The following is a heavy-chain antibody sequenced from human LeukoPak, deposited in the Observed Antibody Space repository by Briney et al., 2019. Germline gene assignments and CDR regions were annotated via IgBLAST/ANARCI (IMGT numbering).Heavy chain of an antibody. CDR2: MNPNSGNT. CDR3: ARVRVAHTIWFGELYPFDY. Sequence: ASVKVSCKAFGYTFTSYDINWVRQATGQGLEWMGWMNPNSGNTGYAQKFQGRVTMTRNTSISTAYMELSSLRSEDTAVYYCARVRVAHTIWFGELYPFDYWGQGTLVTVSS. D-gene: IGHD3-10*01. V-gene: IGHV1-8*01. J-gene: IGHJ4*02. CDR1: GYTFTSYD.